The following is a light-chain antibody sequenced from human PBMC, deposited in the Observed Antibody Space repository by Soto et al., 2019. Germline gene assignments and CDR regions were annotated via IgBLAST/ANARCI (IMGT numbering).Light chain of an antibody. J-gene: IGLJ3*02. Sequence: QSALTQPPSVSGSPGQSVTISCTGTSTDFVSYNRVSWYQQPPGTAPKLIIYEASNRPSGVPDRFFGSKSGTSASLTIIGLQAEDEGDYYCQSYDSSLSGSGVFGGGTKLTVL. CDR1: STDFVSYNR. CDR2: EAS. V-gene: IGLV2-18*02. CDR3: QSYDSSLSGSGV.